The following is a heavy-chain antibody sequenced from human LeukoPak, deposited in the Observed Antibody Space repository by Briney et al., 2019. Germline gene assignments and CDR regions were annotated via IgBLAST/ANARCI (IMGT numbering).Heavy chain of an antibody. J-gene: IGHJ5*02. D-gene: IGHD2-2*02. CDR2: ISAYNGNT. CDR3: ARGVPAALRLARWFDP. Sequence: ASVKVSCKASGYPFTSYGISWVRQAPGQGLEWMGWISAYNGNTNYAQKLQGRVTMTTDTSTSTAYMELRSLRSDDTAVYYCARGVPAALRLARWFDPWGQGTLVTVSS. CDR1: GYPFTSYG. V-gene: IGHV1-18*01.